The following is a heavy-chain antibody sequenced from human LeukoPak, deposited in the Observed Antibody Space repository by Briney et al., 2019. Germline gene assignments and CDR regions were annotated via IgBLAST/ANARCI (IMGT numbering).Heavy chain of an antibody. D-gene: IGHD3-10*01. J-gene: IGHJ4*01. CDR3: ARGWSYYGSGSYYFDY. CDR1: GGSFSGYY. CDR2: INHSGST. V-gene: IGHV4-34*01. Sequence: SETLSLTCAVYGGSFSGYYWSWIRQPPGKGLEWIGEINHSGSTNYNPSLKSRVTISVDTSKNQFSLKLSSVTAADTAVYYCARGWSYYGSGSYYFDYWGQEPWSPSPQ.